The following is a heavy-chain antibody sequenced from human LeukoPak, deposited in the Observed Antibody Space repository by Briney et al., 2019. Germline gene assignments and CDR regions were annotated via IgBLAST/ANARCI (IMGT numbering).Heavy chain of an antibody. J-gene: IGHJ4*02. CDR2: ISYDGSNK. Sequence: GGSLRLSCAASGFTFSSYGMHWVRQAPGKGPEWVAVISYDGSNKYYADSVKGRFTISRDNSKNTLYLQMNSLRAEDTAVYYCAFEEFDYWGQGTLVTVSS. CDR1: GFTFSSYG. CDR3: AFEEFDY. D-gene: IGHD3-10*01. V-gene: IGHV3-30*03.